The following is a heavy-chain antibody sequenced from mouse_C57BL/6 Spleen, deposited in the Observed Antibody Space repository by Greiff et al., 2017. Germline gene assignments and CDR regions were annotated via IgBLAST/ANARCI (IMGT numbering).Heavy chain of an antibody. Sequence: QVQLQQPGAELVRPGTSVKLSCKASGYTFTSYWMHWVKQRPGQGLEWIGVIDPSDSYTNYNQKFKGKATLTVDTSSSTAYMQLSSLTSEDSAVYYCARSSHYYGSSYGCAYWGQGTLVTVSA. J-gene: IGHJ3*01. V-gene: IGHV1-59*01. CDR1: GYTFTSYW. CDR3: ARSSHYYGSSYGCAY. CDR2: IDPSDSYT. D-gene: IGHD1-1*01.